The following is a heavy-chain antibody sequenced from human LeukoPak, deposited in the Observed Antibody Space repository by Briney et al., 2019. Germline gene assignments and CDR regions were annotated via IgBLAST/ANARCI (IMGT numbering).Heavy chain of an antibody. D-gene: IGHD3-10*01. J-gene: IGHJ4*02. CDR3: ARDQGYSYDY. CDR2: MYNSGTT. V-gene: IGHV4-59*02. CDR1: GGSVSSYY. Sequence: SETLSLTCSVSGGSVSSYYWSWSRQPPGKGLGWVGYMYNSGTTYYSPSLKSRVTISVDTSKNQLSLKLSSVTAADTAVYYCARDQGYSYDYWGQGTLVTVSS.